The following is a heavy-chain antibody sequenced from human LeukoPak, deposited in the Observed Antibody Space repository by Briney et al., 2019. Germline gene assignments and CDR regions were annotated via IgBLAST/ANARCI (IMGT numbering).Heavy chain of an antibody. CDR2: ISGSGDTT. J-gene: IGHJ1*01. V-gene: IGHV3-23*01. CDR3: AKDRASATYEYFQY. Sequence: GGSLRLSCVASGFTFSNYAMSWVRQAPGKGLEWVSVISGSGDTTSSADSVKGRFTISRDNSKNTLYYQLDSLTAEDTAVYYCAKDRASATYEYFQYWGQGTQVTVSS. D-gene: IGHD3-10*01. CDR1: GFTFSNYA.